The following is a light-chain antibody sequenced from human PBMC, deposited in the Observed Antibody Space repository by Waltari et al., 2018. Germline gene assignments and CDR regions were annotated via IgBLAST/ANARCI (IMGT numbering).Light chain of an antibody. J-gene: IGLJ3*02. CDR3: CSYAGRNIWV. V-gene: IGLV2-23*02. CDR2: EVI. CDR1: SSDVWVYNL. Sequence: QSALPQPASVSRSPGQSIPLPFTGTSSDVWVYNLVSWYQQHPDKAPKRMVYEVIERPSGVSNRFSGSKSGNTASLTISGLQAEDEADYYCCSYAGRNIWVFGGGTKLTVL.